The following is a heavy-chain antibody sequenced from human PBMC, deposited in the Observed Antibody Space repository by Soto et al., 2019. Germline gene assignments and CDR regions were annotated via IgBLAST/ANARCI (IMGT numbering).Heavy chain of an antibody. V-gene: IGHV1-69*14. CDR1: GATFSSYA. CDR3: VGVVAIRVYPAN. Sequence: QVQLVQSGAEVRQPASSVKVSCKTSGATFSSYAITWVRQAPGQGLEWMGGIVPTVDTSTYAQKFQGRVTFTADKFPHTVYMDLSSLRSDDTAVYYCVGVVAIRVYPANGGQGTLVTVSS. CDR2: IVPTVDTS. D-gene: IGHD2-15*01. J-gene: IGHJ4*02.